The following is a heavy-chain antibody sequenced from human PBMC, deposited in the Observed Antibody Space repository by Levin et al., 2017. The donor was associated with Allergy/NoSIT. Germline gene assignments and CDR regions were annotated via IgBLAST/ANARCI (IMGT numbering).Heavy chain of an antibody. J-gene: IGHJ4*02. CDR3: ARGGPPNYEYNWGSYRDGYFDY. CDR2: IRNKAHGGPT. D-gene: IGHD3-16*02. V-gene: IGHV3-49*04. Sequence: GGSLRLSCTGSGFTFGDYAMSWVRQAPGKGLEWVGFIRNKAHGGPTEYAASVKGRLTISRDDAKSIAYLQMNSLKTEDTAVYFCARGGPPNYEYNWGSYRDGYFDYWGQGTLVTVSS. CDR1: GFTFGDYA.